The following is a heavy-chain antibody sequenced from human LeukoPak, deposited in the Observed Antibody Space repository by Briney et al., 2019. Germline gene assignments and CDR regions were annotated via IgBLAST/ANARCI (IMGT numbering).Heavy chain of an antibody. J-gene: IGHJ6*02. Sequence: ASVKVSCKASGYTFTSYGISWVRQAPGQGLEWMGWISAYNGNTNYAQKLQGRVTMTTDTSPSTAYMELRSLRSDDTAVYYCASETVQTYYDYVWGSYRLYGMDVWGQGTTVTVSS. CDR3: ASETVQTYYDYVWGSYRLYGMDV. CDR2: ISAYNGNT. D-gene: IGHD3-16*02. V-gene: IGHV1-18*01. CDR1: GYTFTSYG.